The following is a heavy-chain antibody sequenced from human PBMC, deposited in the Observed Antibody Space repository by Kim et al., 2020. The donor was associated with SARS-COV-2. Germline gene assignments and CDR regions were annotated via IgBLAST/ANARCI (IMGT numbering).Heavy chain of an antibody. V-gene: IGHV3-23*01. D-gene: IGHD1-26*01. J-gene: IGHJ4*02. CDR2: ILGGGGAT. Sequence: GGSLRLSCTASGFTFSSYAMTWVRRSPGKGLEWVSAILGGGGATYYADSVKGRFTISRDNSVNTLYLQMDTLRAEDTAAYHCAAGSGSGSYGHFDYWGQGALVTVSS. CDR1: GFTFSSYA. CDR3: AAGSGSGSYGHFDY.